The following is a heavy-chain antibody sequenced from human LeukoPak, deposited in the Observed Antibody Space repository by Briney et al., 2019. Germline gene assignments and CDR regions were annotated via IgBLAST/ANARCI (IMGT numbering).Heavy chain of an antibody. Sequence: SETLSLTCTVSGGSISSGGYSWSWIRQHPGKGLEWIGYIYYSGSTYYNPSLKSRVTISVDTSKNQFSLKLSSVTGADTAVYYCARDPFSHHAFDIWGQGTMVTVSS. CDR1: GGSISSGGYS. J-gene: IGHJ3*02. CDR2: IYYSGST. D-gene: IGHD3-3*02. V-gene: IGHV4-31*03. CDR3: ARDPFSHHAFDI.